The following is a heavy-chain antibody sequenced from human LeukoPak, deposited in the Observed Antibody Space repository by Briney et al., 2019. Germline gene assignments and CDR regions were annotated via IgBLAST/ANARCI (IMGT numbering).Heavy chain of an antibody. Sequence: SETLSLTCAVSGASISSSNWWSWVRQPPGKGLEWIGEIYHGGNTNYNPPLKSRVNISVDKSKNQFSLRLNSVTAADTAVYYCATVSDHLIHYFDYWGQGTLVTVSS. J-gene: IGHJ4*02. CDR3: ATVSDHLIHYFDY. D-gene: IGHD3-10*01. V-gene: IGHV4-4*02. CDR1: GASISSSNW. CDR2: IYHGGNT.